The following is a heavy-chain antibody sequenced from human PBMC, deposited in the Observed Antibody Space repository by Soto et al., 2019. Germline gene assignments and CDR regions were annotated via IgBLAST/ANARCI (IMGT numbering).Heavy chain of an antibody. V-gene: IGHV3-9*01. CDR2: ITWNSGRI. CDR1: GFNFNDHA. J-gene: IGHJ4*02. D-gene: IGHD3-22*01. Sequence: PGGSLRLSCAASGFNFNDHAMHWVRQAPGKGLEWVSGITWNSGRIDYADSVKGRFTISRDNAKNSLYLQMNSLRAEDTALYFCAKALRHYDRSAYYPFDYWGQGTPVTVSS. CDR3: AKALRHYDRSAYYPFDY.